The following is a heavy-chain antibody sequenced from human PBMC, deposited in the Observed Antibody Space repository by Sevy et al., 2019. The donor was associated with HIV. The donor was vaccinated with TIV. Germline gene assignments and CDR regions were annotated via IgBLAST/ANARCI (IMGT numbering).Heavy chain of an antibody. J-gene: IGHJ6*03. CDR3: ARIGTGYYYMDV. Sequence: GGSLRLSCAASGFTFSSYSMSWVRQAPGKGLEWLSYISSGSSTIYYADSVKGRFTISRDNAKNSLYLQMNSLRAEDTAVYDCARIGTGYYYMDVWGKGTTVTVSS. CDR2: ISSGSSTI. V-gene: IGHV3-48*01. CDR1: GFTFSSYS.